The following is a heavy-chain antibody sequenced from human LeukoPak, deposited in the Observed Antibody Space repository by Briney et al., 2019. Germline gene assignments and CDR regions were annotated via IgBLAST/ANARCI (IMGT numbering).Heavy chain of an antibody. J-gene: IGHJ5*02. CDR1: GGSFSGYY. V-gene: IGHV4-34*01. D-gene: IGHD3-10*01. Sequence: SETLSLTCAVYGGSFSGYYWSWIRQPPGKGLEWIGEINHSGSTNYNPSLKSRVTISVDTSKNQFSLKLSSVTAADTAVYYCARGGKRYYCGSGGTFDPWGQGTLVTVSS. CDR2: INHSGST. CDR3: ARGGKRYYCGSGGTFDP.